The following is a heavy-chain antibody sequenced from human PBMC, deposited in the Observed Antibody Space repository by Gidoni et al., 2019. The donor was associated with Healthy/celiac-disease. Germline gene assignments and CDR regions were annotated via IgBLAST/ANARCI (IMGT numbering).Heavy chain of an antibody. V-gene: IGHV4-34*01. Sequence: QVQLQQWVAGRLKPSQTPSLTCAVYGGSFGGDYCSWIRQPPGKGLEWIGQINHSGGTNSNPSLPSRVPISGDTSKNQFSLKLSSVTAAYTAVYYCARSMPRGYWGQGTLVTVSS. D-gene: IGHD2-2*01. CDR2: INHSGGT. J-gene: IGHJ4*02. CDR3: ARSMPRGY. CDR1: GGSFGGDY.